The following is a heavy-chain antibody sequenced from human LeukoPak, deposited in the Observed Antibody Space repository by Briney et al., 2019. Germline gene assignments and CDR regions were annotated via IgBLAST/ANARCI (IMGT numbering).Heavy chain of an antibody. CDR3: ARVRLGYYYGRSWYFDL. D-gene: IGHD3-10*01. V-gene: IGHV3-74*01. CDR1: GFDFSSYW. J-gene: IGHJ2*01. CDR2: INNDGSII. Sequence: GGSLRLSCAASGFDFSSYWMYWVRQAPGKGLVWVSRINNDGSIINYADSVKGRFTISRDNAKNSLYLQMNSLRAEDTAVYYCARVRLGYYYGRSWYFDLWGRGTLVTVSS.